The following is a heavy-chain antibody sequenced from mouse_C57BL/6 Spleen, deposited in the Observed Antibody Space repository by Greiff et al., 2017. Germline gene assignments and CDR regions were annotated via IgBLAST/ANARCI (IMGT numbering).Heavy chain of an antibody. J-gene: IGHJ1*03. CDR1: GYAFSSSW. CDR2: IYPGDGDT. V-gene: IGHV1-82*01. Sequence: VKLQESGPELVKPGASVKISCKASGYAFSSSWMNWVKQRPGKGLEWIGRIYPGDGDTNYNGKFKGQATLTADKTSSTAYMQLSSLPSEDSAVYFCARSSLGYWYFDVWGTGTTVPVSS. D-gene: IGHD3-3*01. CDR3: ARSSLGYWYFDV.